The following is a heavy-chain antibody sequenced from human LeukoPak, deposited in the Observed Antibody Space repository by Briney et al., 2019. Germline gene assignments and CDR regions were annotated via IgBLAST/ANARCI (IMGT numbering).Heavy chain of an antibody. V-gene: IGHV4-39*07. CDR2: IYYSGST. CDR3: ARGPDYGDYNAYYFDY. D-gene: IGHD4-17*01. J-gene: IGHJ4*02. CDR1: NGSISSGNYY. Sequence: SETLSLTCTVSNGSISSGNYYWGWIRQPPGKGLEWIGSIYYSGSTYYNPSLKSRVTISVDTSKNQFSLKLSSVTAADTAVYYCARGPDYGDYNAYYFDYWGQGALVTVSS.